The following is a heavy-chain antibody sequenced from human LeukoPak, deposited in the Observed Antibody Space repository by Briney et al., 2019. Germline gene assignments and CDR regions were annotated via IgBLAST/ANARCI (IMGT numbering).Heavy chain of an antibody. D-gene: IGHD6-6*01. V-gene: IGHV3-21*06. J-gene: IGHJ4*02. CDR1: GFIFSSNT. Sequence: GGSLRLSCAASGFIFSSNTMNWVRQAPGKGLEWDSSISSSGSYIYYADSVKGRFTISRDNTKNSLYLQMNSLRAEDTAVYYCARDGAARLFDFWGQGTLVTVSS. CDR3: ARDGAARLFDF. CDR2: ISSSGSYI.